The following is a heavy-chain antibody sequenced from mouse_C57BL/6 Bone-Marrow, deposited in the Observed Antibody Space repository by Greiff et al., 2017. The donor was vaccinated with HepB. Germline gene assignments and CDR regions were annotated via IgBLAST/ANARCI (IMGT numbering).Heavy chain of an antibody. CDR3: AIYVITTVVDPYWYFDV. V-gene: IGHV5-6*01. J-gene: IGHJ1*03. D-gene: IGHD1-1*01. CDR1: GFTFSSYG. Sequence: EVKLMESGGDLVKPGGSLKLSCAASGFTFSSYGMSWVRQTPDKRLEWVATISSGGSYTYYPDSVKGRFTISRDNAENTLYLQMSSLKSEYTAMYYCAIYVITTVVDPYWYFDVWVTGTTVTVSS. CDR2: ISSGGSYT.